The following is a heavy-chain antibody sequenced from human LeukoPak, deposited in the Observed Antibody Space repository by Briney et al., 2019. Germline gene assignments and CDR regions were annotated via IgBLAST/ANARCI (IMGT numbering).Heavy chain of an antibody. Sequence: ASVKVSCKDSGYTFTGYYMHTVRQAPGQGLGWRGWINRNSGGTNYAQKFQGRVTMTRDTSISTAYMEVSRLRSDDTAVYYCAISYGDYGPFYHYYYMDVWGKGTTVTVSS. CDR3: AISYGDYGPFYHYYYMDV. D-gene: IGHD4-17*01. J-gene: IGHJ6*03. V-gene: IGHV1-2*02. CDR1: GYTFTGYY. CDR2: INRNSGGT.